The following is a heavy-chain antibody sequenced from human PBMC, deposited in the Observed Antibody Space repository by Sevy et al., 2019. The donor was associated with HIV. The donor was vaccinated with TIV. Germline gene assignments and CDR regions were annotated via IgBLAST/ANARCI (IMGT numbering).Heavy chain of an antibody. Sequence: GGSLRLSCAASGFRFSDYGMHWVRQAPGKGLEWVSLIRFDGSRKYIADSVKGRFTISRDKVTDTWYLQMNSLRPEDMAVYYCAKDHYACRAGYCGYYGMDVWGQGTTVTVSS. J-gene: IGHJ6*02. CDR3: AKDHYACRAGYCGYYGMDV. CDR1: GFRFSDYG. V-gene: IGHV3-30*02. D-gene: IGHD3-9*01. CDR2: IRFDGSRK.